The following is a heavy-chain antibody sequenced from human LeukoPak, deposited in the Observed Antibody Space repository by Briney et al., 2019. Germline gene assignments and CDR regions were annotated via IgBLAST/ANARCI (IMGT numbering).Heavy chain of an antibody. CDR3: ASGWLRYYFDY. CDR1: GGSISSSNW. J-gene: IGHJ4*02. D-gene: IGHD5-12*01. CDR2: IYHSGST. V-gene: IGHV4-4*02. Sequence: SETLSLTCAVSGGSISSSNWWSWVRQPPGKGLEWIGEIYHSGSTNYNPSLKSRVTISIDTSKNQFSLKLRSVTAADTAVYYCASGWLRYYFDYWGQGTLVTVSS.